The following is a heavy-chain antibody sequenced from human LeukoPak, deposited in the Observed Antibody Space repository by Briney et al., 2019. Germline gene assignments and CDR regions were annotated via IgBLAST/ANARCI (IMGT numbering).Heavy chain of an antibody. D-gene: IGHD2-15*01. CDR1: GLTFDDYA. CDR3: AKEDCSGGSCYFDY. CDR2: ISWNSGSI. Sequence: GRSLRLSCAASGLTFDDYAMHWVRQAPGKGLEWVSGISWNSGSIGYADSVKGRFTISRDNAKNSLYLQMNSLRAEDTALYYCAKEDCSGGSCYFDYWGQGTLVTVSS. J-gene: IGHJ4*02. V-gene: IGHV3-9*01.